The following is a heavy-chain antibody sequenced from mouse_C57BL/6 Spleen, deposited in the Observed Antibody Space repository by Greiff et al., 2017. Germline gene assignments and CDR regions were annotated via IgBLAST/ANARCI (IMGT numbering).Heavy chain of an antibody. CDR2: IDPSDSYT. CDR1: GYTFTSYW. D-gene: IGHD2-4*01. Sequence: QVHVKQPGAELVMPGASVKLSCKASGYTFTSYWMHWVKQRPGQGLEWIGEIDPSDSYTNYNQKFKGKSTLTVDKSSSTAYMQLSSLTSEDSAVYYCARVDDYDGNYYAMDYWGQGTSVTVSS. V-gene: IGHV1-69*01. CDR3: ARVDDYDGNYYAMDY. J-gene: IGHJ4*01.